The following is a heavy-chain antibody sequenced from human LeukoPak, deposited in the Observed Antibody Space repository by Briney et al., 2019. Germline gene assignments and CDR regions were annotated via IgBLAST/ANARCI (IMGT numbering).Heavy chain of an antibody. J-gene: IGHJ5*02. Sequence: SETLSLTCTVSGGSISSYYWSWIRQPPGKGLEWIGYIYYSGSTNYNPSLKSRVTISVDTSKNQFSLKLSSVTAADTAVYYCARDYWVAAAGTTGWFDPWGQGTLVTVSS. D-gene: IGHD6-13*01. CDR3: ARDYWVAAAGTTGWFDP. V-gene: IGHV4-59*01. CDR1: GGSISSYY. CDR2: IYYSGST.